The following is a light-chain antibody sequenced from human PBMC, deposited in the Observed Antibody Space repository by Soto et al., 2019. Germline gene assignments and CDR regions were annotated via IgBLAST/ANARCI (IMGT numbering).Light chain of an antibody. J-gene: IGKJ4*01. CDR2: DAS. Sequence: QMTESPSSLSASVGDRITITCWASRNVERYLNWYQQRPGEAPKLLIHDASSLQSGVPSRFRGSGSGTEFTLNISSLQPDDFATYYCQQYNAYPLTFGGGTKVDIK. V-gene: IGKV1-5*01. CDR1: RNVERY. CDR3: QQYNAYPLT.